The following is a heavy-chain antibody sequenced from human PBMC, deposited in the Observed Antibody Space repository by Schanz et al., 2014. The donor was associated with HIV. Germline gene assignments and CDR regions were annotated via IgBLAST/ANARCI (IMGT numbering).Heavy chain of an antibody. CDR1: GFNFNNYA. D-gene: IGHD3-22*01. CDR3: AKPEYDSRGNSQSHFDY. CDR2: ISESGRYT. V-gene: IGHV3-23*01. Sequence: EVQLLESGGGLVQPGGSLRLSCAASGFNFNNYAMTWVRQAPGKGLEWVSTISESGRYTYYADSVKGRFAISRDKSKNTLYLQMTTLRIDDTAVYYCAKPEYDSRGNSQSHFDYWGQGTLVTVSS. J-gene: IGHJ4*02.